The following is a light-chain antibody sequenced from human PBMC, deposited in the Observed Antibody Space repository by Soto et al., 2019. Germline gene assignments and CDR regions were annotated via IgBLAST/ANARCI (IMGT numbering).Light chain of an antibody. CDR3: QQYNNWPTWT. CDR1: QSVSSN. J-gene: IGKJ1*01. CDR2: GAS. Sequence: EIVLTQSPGTLSLSPGERATLSCRASQSVSSNLAWYQQKPGQAPRLLIYGASTRATGIPARFSGSGSGTESTLTISSLQSEDFAVYYCQQYNNWPTWTFGQGTKVDIK. V-gene: IGKV3-15*01.